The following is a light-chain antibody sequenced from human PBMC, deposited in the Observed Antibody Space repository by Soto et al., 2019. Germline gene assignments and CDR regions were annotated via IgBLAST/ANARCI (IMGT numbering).Light chain of an antibody. V-gene: IGKV3-15*01. Sequence: EIVMTQSPATLSVSPGERATLSCRASQSVSSNLAWYQQKPGQAPRLLIYGASTRATGITARFSGSGSGTDFTLTISSLQPEDFATYYCQQSYSTPRTFGQGTKVDIK. CDR3: QQSYSTPRT. J-gene: IGKJ1*01. CDR1: QSVSSN. CDR2: GAS.